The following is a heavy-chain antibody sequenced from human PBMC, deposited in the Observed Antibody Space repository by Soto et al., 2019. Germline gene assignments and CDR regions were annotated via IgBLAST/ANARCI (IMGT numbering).Heavy chain of an antibody. CDR1: SDSMNSGGYY. CDR2: IYSNGDT. CDR3: PRRGGSSSGYYYYAMDV. V-gene: IGHV4-31*02. Sequence: SATLSLTXSVSSDSMNSGGYYWSWIRQHPGKGLEWIGYIYSNGDTYYNPSLKSRVTISVDTSKNQFSLNLTSVTAADTAVYYCPRRGGSSSGYYYYAMDVWGQGTTVTVSS. J-gene: IGHJ6*02. D-gene: IGHD6-6*01.